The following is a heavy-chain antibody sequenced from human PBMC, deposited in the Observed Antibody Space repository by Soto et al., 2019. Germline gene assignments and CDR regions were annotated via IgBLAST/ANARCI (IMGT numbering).Heavy chain of an antibody. Sequence: QVQLEQSGAEVKQPGASVTVSCKASGYTFTNYAITWVRQAPGQGLEWMGWISAYNGHTNYAQKVQGRLTMTTDTSTSTDYMELRSLTYDDTAIYYCARDNGGLAAPGTDWFVPWGQGTLVTVSS. CDR1: GYTFTNYA. CDR3: ARDNGGLAAPGTDWFVP. CDR2: ISAYNGHT. D-gene: IGHD6-13*01. J-gene: IGHJ5*02. V-gene: IGHV1-18*01.